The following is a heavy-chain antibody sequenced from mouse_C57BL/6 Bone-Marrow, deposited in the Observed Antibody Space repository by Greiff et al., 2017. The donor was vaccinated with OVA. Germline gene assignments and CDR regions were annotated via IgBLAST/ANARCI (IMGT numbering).Heavy chain of an antibody. Sequence: EVQRVESVAELVRPGASVKLSCTASGFNIKNTYMHWVKQRPEQGLEWIGRIDPANGNTKYAQKFQGKATITADTSSNTAYLQLSSLTSEDTASYYCARDCYSSSFYRYFDVWGTGTTVTVSS. D-gene: IGHD1-1*01. V-gene: IGHV14-3*01. CDR2: IDPANGNT. CDR1: GFNIKNTY. CDR3: ARDCYSSSFYRYFDV. J-gene: IGHJ1*03.